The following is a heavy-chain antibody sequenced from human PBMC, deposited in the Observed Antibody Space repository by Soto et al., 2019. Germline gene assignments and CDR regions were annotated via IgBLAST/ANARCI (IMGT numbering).Heavy chain of an antibody. V-gene: IGHV3-64*01. Sequence: EVQLVESGGGLVQPGGSLRLSCAASGFTFSSYAMHWVRQAPGKGLEYVSAISSNGGSTYYANSVKCRFTISRDNSKNTLYLQMGSLRAEDMAVYYCARASFGAEGYAFDIWGQGTMVTVSS. CDR2: ISSNGGST. CDR3: ARASFGAEGYAFDI. D-gene: IGHD5-12*01. J-gene: IGHJ3*02. CDR1: GFTFSSYA.